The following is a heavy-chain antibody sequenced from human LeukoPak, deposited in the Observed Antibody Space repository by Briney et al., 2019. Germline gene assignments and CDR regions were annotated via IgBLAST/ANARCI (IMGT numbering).Heavy chain of an antibody. V-gene: IGHV4-34*01. Sequence: SETLSLTCTVLGGSFTDNFWTWIRHSPGKGLGWIGEINDYTGDSNYNPSLNSRVSISLEKSKNQLSLELRSVTAADTAVYYCARGRIAKIVVVHSFSYGMDVWGQGTTVTVSS. CDR2: INDYTGDS. CDR3: ARGRIAKIVVVHSFSYGMDV. J-gene: IGHJ6*02. D-gene: IGHD3-22*01. CDR1: GGSFTDNF.